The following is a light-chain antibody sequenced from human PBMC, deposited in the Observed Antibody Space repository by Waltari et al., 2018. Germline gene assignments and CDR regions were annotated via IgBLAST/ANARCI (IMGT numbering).Light chain of an antibody. CDR1: QNINNY. Sequence: DIQMTQSPSSLSASVGDRVTITCRASQNINNYLNWYHQTPGKAPELLIYATSNLQSGVPSRFSGSGSGTDFTLTISSLQPEDFATYYCQQSYAIPLTFGGGTKVEI. J-gene: IGKJ4*01. CDR2: ATS. V-gene: IGKV1-39*01. CDR3: QQSYAIPLT.